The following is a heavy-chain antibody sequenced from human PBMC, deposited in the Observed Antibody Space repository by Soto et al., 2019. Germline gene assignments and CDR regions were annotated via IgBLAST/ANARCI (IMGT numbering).Heavy chain of an antibody. V-gene: IGHV4-39*01. CDR3: AGTLPESIAARPGYYYYGMDF. CDR1: GGSISSSSYY. Sequence: QLQLQESGPGLVKPSETLSLTCTVSGGSISSSSYYWGWIRQPPGKGLEWIGRIYYSGSTYYNTSPKSRVTNSVDTAKNQFTLMLSSVTAADTAVYYFAGTLPESIAARPGYYYYGMDFRGQGTTVTVSS. J-gene: IGHJ6*02. D-gene: IGHD6-6*01. CDR2: IYYSGST.